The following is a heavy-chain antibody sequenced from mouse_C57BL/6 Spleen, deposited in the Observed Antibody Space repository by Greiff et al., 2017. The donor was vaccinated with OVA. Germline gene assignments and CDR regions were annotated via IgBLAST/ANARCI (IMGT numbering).Heavy chain of an antibody. D-gene: IGHD1-1*01. CDR2: IDPETGGT. CDR1: GYTFTDYE. V-gene: IGHV1-15*01. Sequence: VQLQQSGAELVRPGASVTLSCKASGYTFTDYEMHWVKQTPVHGLEWIGAIDPETGGTAYNQKFKGKAILTADKSSSTAYMALRSLTSEDSAVYYCTTPPTTVVAGDYWGQGTTLTVSS. CDR3: TTPPTTVVAGDY. J-gene: IGHJ2*01.